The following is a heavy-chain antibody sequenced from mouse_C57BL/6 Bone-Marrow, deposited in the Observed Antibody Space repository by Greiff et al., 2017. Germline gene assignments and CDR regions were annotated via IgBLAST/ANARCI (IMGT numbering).Heavy chain of an antibody. V-gene: IGHV1-18*01. D-gene: IGHD2-4*01. Sequence: VQLQQSGPELVKPGASVKIPCKASGYTFTDYNMDWVKQSHGKSLEWIGDINPNNGGTIYNQKFKGKATLTVDTSSSTAYMELRSLTSEDTAVYYCARSGAYYDYDGAMDYWGQGTSVTVSS. CDR3: ARSGAYYDYDGAMDY. CDR2: INPNNGGT. J-gene: IGHJ4*01. CDR1: GYTFTDYN.